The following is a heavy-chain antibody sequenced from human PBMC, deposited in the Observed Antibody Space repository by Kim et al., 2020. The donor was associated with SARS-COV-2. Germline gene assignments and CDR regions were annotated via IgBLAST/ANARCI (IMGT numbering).Heavy chain of an antibody. CDR3: TTVGHIGVVTAINFDY. CDR1: GFTFSNAW. J-gene: IGHJ4*02. Sequence: GGSLRLSCAASGFTFSNAWMSWVRQAPGKGLEWVGRIKSKTDGRSTDYAATVKGRITISRDDSKNTLYLQMNSLKTEDTAVYYCTTVGHIGVVTAINFDYWGQGTLVTVSS. D-gene: IGHD2-21*02. CDR2: IKSKTDGRST. V-gene: IGHV3-15*01.